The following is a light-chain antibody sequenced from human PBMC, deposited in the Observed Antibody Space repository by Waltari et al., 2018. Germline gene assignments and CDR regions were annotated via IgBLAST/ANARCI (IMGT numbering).Light chain of an antibody. CDR1: QIVTRA. J-gene: IGKJ1*01. CDR2: GAS. CDR3: QRYLRLPVT. V-gene: IGKV3-20*01. Sequence: EIVLPQSPATLSLSPGASATLSCRTSQIVTRALAWYQQKPGQAPRLLIYGASNRATGIPDRFSGSGSGTDFSLTISSLEPEDFAVYYCQRYLRLPVTFGQGTKVEVK.